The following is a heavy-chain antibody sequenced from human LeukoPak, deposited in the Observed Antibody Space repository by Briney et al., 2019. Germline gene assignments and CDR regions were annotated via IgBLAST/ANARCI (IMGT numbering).Heavy chain of an antibody. V-gene: IGHV3-11*04. J-gene: IGHJ4*02. CDR1: GFTFSSYY. CDR2: ISGSGGTT. D-gene: IGHD3-22*01. Sequence: PGGSLRLSCAASGFTFSSYYMSWIRQAPGKGLEWVSNISGSGGTTNYADSVMGRFTISRDNCKNTVYLQMNSLRAEDTAVYYCARDQGERYDTSGYYPYWGQGTLVTVSS. CDR3: ARDQGERYDTSGYYPY.